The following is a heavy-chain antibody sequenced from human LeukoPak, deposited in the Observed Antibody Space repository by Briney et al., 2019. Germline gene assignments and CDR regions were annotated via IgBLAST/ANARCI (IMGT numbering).Heavy chain of an antibody. Sequence: GGSLRLSCAASGFTFSSYAMSWVRQAPGKGLEWVSAISGSGGSTYYADSVKGRLTISRDNSKNTLYLQMNSLRAEDTAVYYCAKDEYSSSWYGSDYWGQGTLVTVSS. V-gene: IGHV3-23*01. CDR1: GFTFSSYA. D-gene: IGHD6-13*01. J-gene: IGHJ4*02. CDR2: ISGSGGST. CDR3: AKDEYSSSWYGSDY.